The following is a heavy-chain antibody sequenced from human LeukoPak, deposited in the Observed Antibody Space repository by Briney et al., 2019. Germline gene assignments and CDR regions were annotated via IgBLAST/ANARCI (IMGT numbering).Heavy chain of an antibody. CDR2: IIPILGIV. Sequence: SVKVSFTASGGIFSSYGISWVRQAPGQGLEWMGRIIPILGIVSYAQKFQGRVTITADKSTSTAYMELSSLRSEDSAVYYCARLVVTAIPVLDSWGLGTLVTVSS. CDR1: GGIFSSYG. J-gene: IGHJ4*02. CDR3: ARLVVTAIPVLDS. D-gene: IGHD2-21*02. V-gene: IGHV1-69*04.